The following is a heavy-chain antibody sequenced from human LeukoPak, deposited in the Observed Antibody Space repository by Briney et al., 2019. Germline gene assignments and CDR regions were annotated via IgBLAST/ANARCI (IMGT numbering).Heavy chain of an antibody. D-gene: IGHD1-26*01. CDR2: IYPGDSDT. J-gene: IGHJ4*02. Sequence: GESLQISCKGSGYSFTSYWIGWVRQLPGKGLEWMGIIYPGDSDTRYSPSFQGQVIISADKSISTAYLQWSSLKASDTAMYYCARLVGATRRLFDYWGQGTLVTVSS. V-gene: IGHV5-51*01. CDR1: GYSFTSYW. CDR3: ARLVGATRRLFDY.